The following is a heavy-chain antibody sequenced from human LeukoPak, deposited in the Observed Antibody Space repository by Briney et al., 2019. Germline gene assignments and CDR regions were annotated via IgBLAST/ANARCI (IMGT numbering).Heavy chain of an antibody. CDR3: ARDSMAYGIHDY. V-gene: IGHV3-48*01. D-gene: IGHD1-14*01. CDR1: GFTFSNAW. Sequence: GGSLRLSCATSGFTFSNAWMNWVRQAPGKGLEWVSYISSSSSSIKYADSVKGRFTISRDNAKITLYLQMNSLRAEDTAVYYCARDSMAYGIHDYWGQGTLVTVSS. J-gene: IGHJ4*02. CDR2: ISSSSSSI.